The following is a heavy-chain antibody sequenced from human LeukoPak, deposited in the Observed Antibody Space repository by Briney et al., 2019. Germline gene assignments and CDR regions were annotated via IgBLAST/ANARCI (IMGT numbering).Heavy chain of an antibody. V-gene: IGHV3-33*01. D-gene: IGHD3-10*01. Sequence: PGRSLRLSCAASGFTFSSYGMHWVRQAPGKGLEWVAVIWYDGSNKYYADSVKGRFTISRDNSKNTLYLQMNSLRAEDTAVYYCARDLLLWFGELSGAFDIWGQGTMVTVSS. CDR3: ARDLLLWFGELSGAFDI. CDR2: IWYDGSNK. J-gene: IGHJ3*02. CDR1: GFTFSSYG.